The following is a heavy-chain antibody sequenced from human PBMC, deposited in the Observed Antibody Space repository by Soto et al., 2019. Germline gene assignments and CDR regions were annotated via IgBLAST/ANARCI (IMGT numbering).Heavy chain of an antibody. J-gene: IGHJ6*02. V-gene: IGHV5-10-1*01. D-gene: IGHD3-22*01. Sequence: XEXLSISHKVSGYXFTSYCISWERQMPGKGLEWMWSIDPSDSYTNYSPSFQGHVTISADKSISTAYLQWSSLKASDTAMYYCARQVVIEYYYGMDVWGQGTTGTVSS. CDR2: IDPSDSYT. CDR1: GYXFTSYC. CDR3: ARQVVIEYYYGMDV.